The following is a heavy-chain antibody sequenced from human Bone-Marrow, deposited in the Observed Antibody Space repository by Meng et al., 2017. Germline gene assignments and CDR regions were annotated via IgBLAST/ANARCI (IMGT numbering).Heavy chain of an antibody. CDR2: INDYNGNK. D-gene: IGHD2-8*01. CDR3: AREWSAPYFDY. J-gene: IGHJ4*02. CDR1: VYSFSSYD. V-gene: IGHV1-18*01. Sequence: QVQLVQAGVEVQKTGASVNFTCKADVYSFSSYDCRWVRQAPGQGLEWMGCINDYNGNKNYAHKIQGRITMTTDTSTSTAYMEMRSLGSDDAAVYYCAREWSAPYFDYWGQGTLVTVSS.